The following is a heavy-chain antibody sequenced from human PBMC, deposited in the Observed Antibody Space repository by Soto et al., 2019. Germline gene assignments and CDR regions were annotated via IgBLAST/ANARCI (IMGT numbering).Heavy chain of an antibody. Sequence: NPSETLSLTCTVSGGSISSSSYYWGWIRQPPGKGLEWIGSIYYSGSTYYNPSLKSRVTISVDTSKNQFSLKLSSVTAADTAVYYCARPGRYFDWLLSQREYYYYGMDVWGQGTTVTVSS. CDR1: GGSISSSSYY. CDR3: ARPGRYFDWLLSQREYYYYGMDV. D-gene: IGHD3-9*01. V-gene: IGHV4-39*01. J-gene: IGHJ6*02. CDR2: IYYSGST.